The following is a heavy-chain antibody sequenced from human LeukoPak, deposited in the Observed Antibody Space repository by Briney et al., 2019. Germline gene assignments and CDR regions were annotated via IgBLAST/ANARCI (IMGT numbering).Heavy chain of an antibody. V-gene: IGHV3-74*01. CDR3: VREGRGVVPPGFY. Sequence: GGSLRLSCAASGFTFNNYWMHWVRQAPGKGLVWVSRINNDESSTHYADSVKGRFTISRDNSRNTVYLEMNLLRAEDTAVYYCVREGRGVVPPGFYWGQGTLVTVSS. CDR1: GFTFNNYW. CDR2: INNDESST. D-gene: IGHD2-8*02. J-gene: IGHJ4*02.